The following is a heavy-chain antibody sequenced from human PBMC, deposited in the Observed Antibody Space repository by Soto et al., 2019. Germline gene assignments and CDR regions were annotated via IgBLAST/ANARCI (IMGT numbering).Heavy chain of an antibody. V-gene: IGHV3-30-3*01. D-gene: IGHD6-19*01. Sequence: GGSLRLSCAASAFTFSSYAMHWVRQAPGEGLEWVAVISSDGSNKYHADSVKGRFTVSRDNSKNTLYLQMNSLRPEDTAVYYCARDSPGIAVGLYHFDYWGQGALVTVSS. J-gene: IGHJ4*02. CDR1: AFTFSSYA. CDR2: ISSDGSNK. CDR3: ARDSPGIAVGLYHFDY.